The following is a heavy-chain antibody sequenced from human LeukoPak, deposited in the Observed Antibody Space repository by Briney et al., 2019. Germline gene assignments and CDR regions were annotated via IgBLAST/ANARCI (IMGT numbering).Heavy chain of an antibody. CDR3: ATDTTYGILTGSYGMDV. Sequence: GRSLRLSCAASGFTFDDYAMHWVRRAPGKGLEGVSGISWNGGSISYADSGKGRFTISRDNATNSLYLQMNSLRAEATALYYCATDTTYGILTGSYGMDVWGQGTTVTVSS. V-gene: IGHV3-9*01. J-gene: IGHJ6*02. CDR2: ISWNGGSI. D-gene: IGHD3-9*01. CDR1: GFTFDDYA.